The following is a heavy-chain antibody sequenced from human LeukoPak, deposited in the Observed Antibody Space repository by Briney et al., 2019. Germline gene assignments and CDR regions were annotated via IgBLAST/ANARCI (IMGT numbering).Heavy chain of an antibody. J-gene: IGHJ5*02. D-gene: IGHD3-10*01. CDR3: ARDFVVHYGSGSSGIWFDP. Sequence: SETLSLTCTVSGGSISSSSYYWGWIRQPPGKGLEWIGSIYYSGSTYYNPSLKSRVTISVDTSKNQFSLKLSSVTAADTAVYYCARDFVVHYGSGSSGIWFDPWGQGTLVTVSS. V-gene: IGHV4-39*07. CDR1: GGSISSSSYY. CDR2: IYYSGST.